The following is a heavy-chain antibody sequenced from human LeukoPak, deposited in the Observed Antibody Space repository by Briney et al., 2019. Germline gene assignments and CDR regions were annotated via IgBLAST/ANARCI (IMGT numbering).Heavy chain of an antibody. CDR2: INPNSGGT. J-gene: IGHJ4*02. D-gene: IGHD6-19*01. CDR1: GYTFTGYY. V-gene: IGHV1-2*02. Sequence: ASVQVTCKGSGYTFTGYYMHWVRQAPGQGLEWMGWINPNSGGTNYAQKFQGRVTMTRDTSISTAYMELSRLRSDDTAVYYCARGPLRYSSGWPDYWGQGTLVTVSS. CDR3: ARGPLRYSSGWPDY.